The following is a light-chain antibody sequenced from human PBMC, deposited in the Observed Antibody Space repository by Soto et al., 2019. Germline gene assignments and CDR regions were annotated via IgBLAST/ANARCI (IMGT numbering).Light chain of an antibody. CDR2: AAA. J-gene: IGKJ3*01. V-gene: IGKV1-9*01. CDR3: QQGGT. CDR1: QGISSY. Sequence: DIQLTQSPSFLSASVGDRVTITCRASQGISSYLAWYPQKPGKAPKLLIYAAATLQSGVPSRFSGSGSGTEFTLTMSSLQPEDFATYYCQQGGTFGPGTKVDI.